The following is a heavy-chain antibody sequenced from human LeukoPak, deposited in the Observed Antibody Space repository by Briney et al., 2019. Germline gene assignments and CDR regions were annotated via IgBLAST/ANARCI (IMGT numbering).Heavy chain of an antibody. D-gene: IGHD2-2*01. CDR3: ARDRRGRYCSSISCYLGCFDP. Sequence: SVKVSCKASGGTFSSYAISWVRQAPGQGLEWMGGIIPIFGTANYAQKFQGRVKITADESTSTAYMELSSLRSDDTAVYYCARDRRGRYCSSISCYLGCFDPWGQGTLVTVSS. CDR1: GGTFSSYA. J-gene: IGHJ5*02. CDR2: IIPIFGTA. V-gene: IGHV1-69*01.